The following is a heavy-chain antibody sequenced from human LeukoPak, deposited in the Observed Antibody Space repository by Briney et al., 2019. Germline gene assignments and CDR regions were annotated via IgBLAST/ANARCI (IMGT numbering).Heavy chain of an antibody. J-gene: IGHJ6*02. CDR1: GFTFSSYW. CDR2: INSDGSST. CDR3: AREYGSSSARYYYYGMDV. Sequence: GGSLRLACAAFGFTFSSYWMHWVRQAPGKVLVLVSRINSDGSSTSYADSVKGRFTISRDNAKNTLYLQMNSLRAEDTAVYYCAREYGSSSARYYYYGMDVWGQGTTVTVSS. D-gene: IGHD6-6*01. V-gene: IGHV3-74*01.